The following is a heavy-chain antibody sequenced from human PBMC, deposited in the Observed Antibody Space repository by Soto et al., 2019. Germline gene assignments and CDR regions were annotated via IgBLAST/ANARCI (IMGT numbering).Heavy chain of an antibody. CDR2: IRNKANSYAT. CDR3: ARHPQDIVVVVAGAFDI. CDR1: GFTFSGSA. J-gene: IGHJ3*02. V-gene: IGHV3-73*01. Sequence: GGSLRLSCAASGFTFSGSAMHWVRQASGKGLEWVGRIRNKANSYATAYAASVKGRFTISRDDSKNTAYLQMNSLKTEDTAVYYCARHPQDIVVVVAGAFDIWGQGTMVTVSS. D-gene: IGHD2-15*01.